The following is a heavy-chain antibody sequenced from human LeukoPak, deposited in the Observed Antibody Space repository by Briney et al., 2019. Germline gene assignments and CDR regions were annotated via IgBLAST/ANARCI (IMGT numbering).Heavy chain of an antibody. V-gene: IGHV4-61*02. CDR2: IYTSGST. CDR3: AGDRAGGQWELLVSAFDI. Sequence: SETLSLTCTVSGGSISSGSYYWSWIRQPAGKGLEWIGRIYTSGSTNYNPSLKSRVTISVDTSKNQFSLKLSSVTAADTAVYYCAGDRAGGQWELLVSAFDIWGQGTMVTVSS. CDR1: GGSISSGSYY. J-gene: IGHJ3*02. D-gene: IGHD1-26*01.